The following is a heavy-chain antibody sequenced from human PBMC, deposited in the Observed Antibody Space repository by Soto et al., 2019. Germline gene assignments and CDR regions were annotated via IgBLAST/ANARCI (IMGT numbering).Heavy chain of an antibody. CDR3: ARARLGATHYYYYGMDV. J-gene: IGHJ6*02. Sequence: GASVKVSCKASGYTFTSYDINWVRQATGQGLEWMGWMNPNSGNTGYAQKFQGRVTMTRNTSISTAYMELSSLRSEDTAVYYCARARLGATHYYYYGMDVWGQGTTVTVSS. CDR2: MNPNSGNT. CDR1: GYTFTSYD. V-gene: IGHV1-8*01. D-gene: IGHD1-26*01.